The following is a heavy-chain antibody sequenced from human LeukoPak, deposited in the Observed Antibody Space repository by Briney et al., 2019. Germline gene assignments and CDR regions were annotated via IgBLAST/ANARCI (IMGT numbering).Heavy chain of an antibody. CDR1: GGSFSRYS. V-gene: IGHV1-69*05. D-gene: IGHD1-14*01. Sequence: VASVTVSCQASGGSFSRYSISWVRQAAGQVREWMGGIIPIFGTANYAQKFQGRVTITTDESTSTAYMELSSLRSEDTAVYYCARGAGFAEPLPEYWGQGTLLTVSS. CDR3: ARGAGFAEPLPEY. J-gene: IGHJ4*02. CDR2: IIPIFGTA.